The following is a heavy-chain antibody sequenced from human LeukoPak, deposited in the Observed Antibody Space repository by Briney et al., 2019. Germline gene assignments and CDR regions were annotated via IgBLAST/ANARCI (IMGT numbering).Heavy chain of an antibody. CDR3: ARRTSPGYMDV. D-gene: IGHD2-2*01. Sequence: PGGSLRLSCAASGFTFSSYSMNWVRQAPGKGLEWVSYISSRSSPIYYADSVEGRFTISRDNAKNSLYLQMNSLRAEDTAVYYCARRTSPGYMDVWGKGTTVTVSS. V-gene: IGHV3-48*01. CDR1: GFTFSSYS. CDR2: ISSRSSPI. J-gene: IGHJ6*03.